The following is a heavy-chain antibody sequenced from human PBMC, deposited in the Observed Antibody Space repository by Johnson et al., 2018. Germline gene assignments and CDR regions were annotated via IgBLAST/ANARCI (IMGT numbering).Heavy chain of an antibody. D-gene: IGHD3-10*01. CDR3: ARELHQMTFGEGSFGI. V-gene: IGHV3-21*01. CDR2: ISSSSSYI. J-gene: IGHJ3*02. CDR1: GFTFSSYS. Sequence: QLVETGGGLVKPGGSLRLSCAASGFTFSSYSMNWVRQAPGKGLEWVSSISSSSSYIYYADSVKGRFTISRDNAKNSLYLQMNHPRAEDTAVYYCARELHQMTFGEGSFGIWGQGTMVTVSS.